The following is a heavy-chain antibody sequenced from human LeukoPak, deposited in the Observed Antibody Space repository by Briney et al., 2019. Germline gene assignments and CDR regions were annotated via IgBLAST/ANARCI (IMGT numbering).Heavy chain of an antibody. CDR3: ARDRDSYYLDSETYHSYYYGIDV. Sequence: GGSLRLSCAASGFEFRSYWMSWVRQAPGKGLEWVANIKYDGTKKYYVDSVKGRFTISRDKGQNSLYLQMHSLTAEDTALYYCARDRDSYYLDSETYHSYYYGIDVWGQGTTVTVSS. J-gene: IGHJ6*02. CDR2: IKYDGTKK. CDR1: GFEFRSYW. D-gene: IGHD3-10*01. V-gene: IGHV3-7*05.